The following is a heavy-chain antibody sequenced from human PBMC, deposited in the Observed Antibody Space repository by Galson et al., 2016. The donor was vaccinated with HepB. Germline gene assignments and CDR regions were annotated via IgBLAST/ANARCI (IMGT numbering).Heavy chain of an antibody. V-gene: IGHV3-30*18. J-gene: IGHJ4*02. Sequence: SLRLSCAASGFTFSSYDIHWVRQAPGKGLEWVAVISYDGSNKKYADSVKGRFTISRDNSKNTLYLQMNSLRAEDTAVYYCAKVGDKYYFDYWGQGALVTVSS. CDR2: ISYDGSNK. CDR3: AKVGDKYYFDY. D-gene: IGHD4-17*01. CDR1: GFTFSSYD.